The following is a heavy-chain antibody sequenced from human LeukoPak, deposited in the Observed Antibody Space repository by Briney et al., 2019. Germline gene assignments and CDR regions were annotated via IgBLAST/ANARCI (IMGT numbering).Heavy chain of an antibody. CDR3: AKGSSASRPYYFDY. CDR2: ITDSGGDT. V-gene: IGHV3-23*01. Sequence: GGSLRLSCTASGFTFSNYAMSWVRQAPGTGLEWFSAITDSGGDTYYSDSVKGRFIISRDNSKNSLYLHMDGLRAEDTAVYHCAKGSSASRPYYFDYWGQGTLVTVSS. J-gene: IGHJ4*02. D-gene: IGHD2-2*01. CDR1: GFTFSNYA.